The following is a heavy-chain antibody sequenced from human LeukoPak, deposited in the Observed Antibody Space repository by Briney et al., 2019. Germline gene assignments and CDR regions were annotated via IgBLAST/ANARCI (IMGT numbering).Heavy chain of an antibody. CDR3: ASSSPAPFGY. J-gene: IGHJ4*02. CDR2: IYYSGST. Sequence: PSETLSLTCTVSGGSISSYYWSWIRQPPGKGLEWIGYIYYSGSTNYNPSLKSRVTISVDTSKNQFSLKLSSVTAADTAVYYCASSSPAPFGYWGQGTLVTVSS. V-gene: IGHV4-59*01. CDR1: GGSISSYY.